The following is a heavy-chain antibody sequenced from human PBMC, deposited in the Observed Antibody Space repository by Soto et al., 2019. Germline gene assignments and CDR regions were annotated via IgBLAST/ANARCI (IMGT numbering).Heavy chain of an antibody. CDR3: AKARYHDSTGYLYYFDY. V-gene: IGHV3-23*01. CDR2: ISGSGGST. CDR1: GFTFSSYA. Sequence: DSLRLSCSASGFTFSSYAMCWFRQAPGEGLEWVSSISGSGGSTYYADSVKGRFTISRDNSKNTLYLQMNSLRAEDTAVYYCAKARYHDSTGYLYYFDYWGQGTLVTVSS. J-gene: IGHJ4*02. D-gene: IGHD3-22*01.